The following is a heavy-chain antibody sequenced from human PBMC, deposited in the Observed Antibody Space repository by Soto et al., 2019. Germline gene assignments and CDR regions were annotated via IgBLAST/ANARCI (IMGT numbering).Heavy chain of an antibody. D-gene: IGHD3-10*01. CDR2: MNADSGNT. J-gene: IGHJ4*02. CDR3: ARGILWGSGYYFDY. Sequence: QVQLVQSGTEVKKPGASVKVSCKASGYTFTSYDINWVRQATGQGLEWMGGMNADSGNTGYAQKFQGRVTMTRNTSISTAYMELSSLRSEDTAVYYCARGILWGSGYYFDYWGQGTLVTVSS. CDR1: GYTFTSYD. V-gene: IGHV1-8*01.